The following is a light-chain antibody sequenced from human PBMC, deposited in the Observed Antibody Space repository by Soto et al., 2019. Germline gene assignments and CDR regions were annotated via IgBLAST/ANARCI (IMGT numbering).Light chain of an antibody. CDR1: QSVSGN. CDR3: QQYHNWPPGLT. J-gene: IGKJ4*01. CDR2: GAS. V-gene: IGKV3-15*01. Sequence: EVVMTQSQATLSVSPGERVTLSCTASQSVSGNLAWYQQKPGQAPRLLIHGASTRATDIPARFTGSGSGTEFTLTITSLHSEDFAVYYCQQYHNWPPGLTFGGGTRVEIK.